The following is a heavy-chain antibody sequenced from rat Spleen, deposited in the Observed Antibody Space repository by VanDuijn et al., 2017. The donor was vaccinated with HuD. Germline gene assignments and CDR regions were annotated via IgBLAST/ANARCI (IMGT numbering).Heavy chain of an antibody. Sequence: EIQLQESGPGLVKPSQSLSLTCSVTGYTIPSGYDWSWIREFPGNKMEWMGYITYSGSTKYNPSLKSRISITRDTSKNQFFLQLNSVTTEDTATYYCARKAIRGFDYWGQGVMVTVSS. V-gene: IGHV3-4*01. CDR1: GYTIPSGYD. D-gene: IGHD4-3*01. CDR2: ITYSGST. CDR3: ARKAIRGFDY. J-gene: IGHJ2*01.